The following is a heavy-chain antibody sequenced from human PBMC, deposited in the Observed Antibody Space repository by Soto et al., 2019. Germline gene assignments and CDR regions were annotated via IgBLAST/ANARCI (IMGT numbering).Heavy chain of an antibody. V-gene: IGHV1-2*02. J-gene: IGHJ4*02. CDR2: ISPQTGGT. CDR3: GRGRSGELVIFY. CDR1: GYTFTGYY. Sequence: ASVKVSCKGSGYTFTGYYIHWVRQTPGQGPEWMGEISPQTGGTKYAQKYQGRVAMTRDTSITTVYMELSNLSPDDTAVYYCGRGRSGELVIFYWGQGTLVTVSS. D-gene: IGHD1-26*01.